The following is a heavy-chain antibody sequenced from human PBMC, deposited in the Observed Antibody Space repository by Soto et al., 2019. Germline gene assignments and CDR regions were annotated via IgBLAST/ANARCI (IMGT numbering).Heavy chain of an antibody. V-gene: IGHV1-2*02. J-gene: IGHJ6*02. CDR3: ARDHFYTRNDVYGMDV. D-gene: IGHD1-20*01. CDR1: GYTFTGYY. Sequence: ASVKVSCKASGYTFTGYYMHWVRQAPGQGLEWMGWINPNSGGTNYAQKFQGRVTMTRDTSISTAYMELSRLRSDDTAVYYCARDHFYTRNDVYGMDVWGQGTTVTVSS. CDR2: INPNSGGT.